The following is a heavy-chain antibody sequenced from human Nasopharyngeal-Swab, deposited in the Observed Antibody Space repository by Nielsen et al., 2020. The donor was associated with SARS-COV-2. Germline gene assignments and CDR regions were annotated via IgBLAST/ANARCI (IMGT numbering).Heavy chain of an antibody. CDR1: GYSSTSYC. J-gene: IGHJ6*02. V-gene: IGHV5-51*01. Sequence: QVSCKGSGYSSTSYCIARVRHPSAKGLEWMGIIHPRDSDTRYCPSFQRQLTTSADKSISTAYLQWSSLKASDTAMYYCVRPEGVATSFKYYFQYGMDVWGQGTMVTVPS. CDR2: IHPRDSDT. CDR3: VRPEGVATSFKYYFQYGMDV. D-gene: IGHD5-12*01.